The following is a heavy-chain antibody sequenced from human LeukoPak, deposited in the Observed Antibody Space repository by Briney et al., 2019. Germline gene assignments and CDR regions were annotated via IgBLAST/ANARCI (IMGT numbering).Heavy chain of an antibody. Sequence: PSGGSLRLSCAASGFTFSSYAMSWVRQAPGKGLEWVSAISGSGGSTYYADSVKGRFTISRDNSKNTLYLQMNSLRAEDTAVYYCAKDPIVVVVAATRQNYWGQGTLATVSS. CDR3: AKDPIVVVVAATRQNY. D-gene: IGHD2-15*01. V-gene: IGHV3-23*01. CDR1: GFTFSSYA. CDR2: ISGSGGST. J-gene: IGHJ4*02.